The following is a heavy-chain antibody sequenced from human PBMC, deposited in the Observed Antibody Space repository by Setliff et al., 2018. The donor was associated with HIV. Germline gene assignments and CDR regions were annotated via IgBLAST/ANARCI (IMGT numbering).Heavy chain of an antibody. Sequence: ASVKVSCKASGYTLTDFYIHWVQQVPGKGLEWMGRVDPDDGETIYAEKFQGRVTITADESTSTADMELSSLRSEDTAVYYCARDDHYYDSGSYYSDWYFDLWGRGTLVTVSS. V-gene: IGHV1-69-2*01. D-gene: IGHD3-10*01. J-gene: IGHJ2*01. CDR3: ARDDHYYDSGSYYSDWYFDL. CDR1: GYTLTDFY. CDR2: VDPDDGET.